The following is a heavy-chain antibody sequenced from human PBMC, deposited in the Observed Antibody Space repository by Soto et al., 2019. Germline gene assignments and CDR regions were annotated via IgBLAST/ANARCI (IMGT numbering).Heavy chain of an antibody. CDR2: ISYSGTT. V-gene: IGHV4-30-4*01. D-gene: IGHD2-21*02. J-gene: IGHJ4*02. CDR1: GGSISSGDYY. Sequence: SETLSLTCTVSGGSISSGDYYWSWIRQPPGKGLEWIGFISYSGTTYNNPSLKSRVTISVDTSKNQFSLKLSSVTAADTAVYFCAGGDSSKHLYDYWGQGALVTVSS. CDR3: AGGDSSKHLYDY.